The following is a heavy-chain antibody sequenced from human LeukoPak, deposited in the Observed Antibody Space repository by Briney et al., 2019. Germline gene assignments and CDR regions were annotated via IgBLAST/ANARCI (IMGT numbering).Heavy chain of an antibody. D-gene: IGHD2-2*01. J-gene: IGHJ6*03. CDR3: AQNGDVVPAAPHYYYYYMDV. V-gene: IGHV4-30-2*01. Sequence: SETLSLTCTVSGGSISSGGYYWSWIRQPPGKGLEWIGYIYHSGSTYYNPSLKSRVTISVDRSKNQFSLKLSSVTAADTAVYYCAQNGDVVPAAPHYYYYYMDVWGKGTTVTVSS. CDR2: IYHSGST. CDR1: GGSISSGGYY.